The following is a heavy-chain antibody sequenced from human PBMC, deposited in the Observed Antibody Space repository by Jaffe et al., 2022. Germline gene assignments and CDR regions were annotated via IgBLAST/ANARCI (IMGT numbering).Heavy chain of an antibody. CDR2: IYHSGST. D-gene: IGHD6-19*01. CDR1: GYSISSGYY. V-gene: IGHV4-38-2*01. Sequence: QVQLQESGPGLVKPSETLSLTCAVSGYSISSGYYWGWIRQPPGKGLEWIGSIYHSGSTYYNPSLKSRVTISVDTSKNQFSLKLSSVTAADTAVYYCARHLAVAIYYFDYWGQGTLVTVSS. J-gene: IGHJ4*02. CDR3: ARHLAVAIYYFDY.